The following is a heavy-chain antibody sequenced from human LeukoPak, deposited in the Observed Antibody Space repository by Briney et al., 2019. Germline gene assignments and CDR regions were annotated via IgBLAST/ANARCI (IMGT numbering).Heavy chain of an antibody. D-gene: IGHD3-16*02. V-gene: IGHV3-7*01. J-gene: IGHJ4*02. CDR1: GFTLSSYW. CDR3: ARVRTGSYRVDY. CDR2: INQDGSEK. Sequence: PGGSLRLSCAASGFTLSSYWMNWVRQAPGKGLEWVANINQDGSEKYYVDSVKGRFTISRDNAKNSLYLQMNSLRAEDPAVYYCARVRTGSYRVDYWGQGTLLTVSS.